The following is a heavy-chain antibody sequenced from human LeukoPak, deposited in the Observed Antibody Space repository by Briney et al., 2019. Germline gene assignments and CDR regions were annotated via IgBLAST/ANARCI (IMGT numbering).Heavy chain of an antibody. V-gene: IGHV3-21*01. D-gene: IGHD3-16*01. J-gene: IGHJ4*02. CDR1: GLTFSTSA. CDR3: AIDPLRYRRVCHYDY. Sequence: PGGCLRLACAASGLTFSTSAIRSGRQIPGGGLERVSSIDCESSHITYAASLRGRFPFSRNNRRNSVYLQTNSLRAEDSSVSYCAIDPLRYRRVCHYDYWGQGALVAVSS. CDR2: IDCESSHI.